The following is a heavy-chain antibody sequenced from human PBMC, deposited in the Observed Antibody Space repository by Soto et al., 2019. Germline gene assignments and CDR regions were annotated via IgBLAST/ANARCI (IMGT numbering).Heavy chain of an antibody. J-gene: IGHJ4*02. CDR2: IVPIYRTS. Sequence: SVKVSCKASGGTFSSYRFNWVRQARGQGLECLGGIVPIYRTSDYAQKFQGRVTITADESTRTVYMELSSLKSQDTALYYCATDSGAKLSSSWGQGTLVTVSS. V-gene: IGHV1-69*13. D-gene: IGHD6-13*01. CDR1: GGTFSSYR. CDR3: ATDSGAKLSSS.